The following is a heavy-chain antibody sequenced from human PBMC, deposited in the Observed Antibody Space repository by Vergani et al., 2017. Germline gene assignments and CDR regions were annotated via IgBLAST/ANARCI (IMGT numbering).Heavy chain of an antibody. CDR1: GGSISSSSYY. D-gene: IGHD2-2*03. CDR3: ARQNRLDIVVVPAAKHNWFDP. J-gene: IGHJ5*02. CDR2: IYYSGST. Sequence: QLQLQESGPGLVKPSETLSLTCTVSGGSISSSSYYWGWIRQPPGKGLEWIGSIYYSGSTYHNPSLKSLVTISVDTSKNHFSLKLRSVTAADTAVAYCARQNRLDIVVVPAAKHNWFDPWGQGTLVTVSS. V-gene: IGHV4-39*02.